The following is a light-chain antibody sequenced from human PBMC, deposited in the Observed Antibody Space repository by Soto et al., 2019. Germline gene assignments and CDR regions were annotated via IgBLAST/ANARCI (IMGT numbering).Light chain of an antibody. V-gene: IGLV2-14*03. CDR2: DVN. CDR3: GSYTSSDTVV. Sequence: QSALTQPASVSASPGQSITISCTGTSSDVGGYNHVSWYQQHPGKVPKVLIFDVNNRPSGVSNRFSGSKSANTASLPISGLQAEDEADYYCGSYTSSDTVVFGGGTKLTVL. CDR1: SSDVGGYNH. J-gene: IGLJ2*01.